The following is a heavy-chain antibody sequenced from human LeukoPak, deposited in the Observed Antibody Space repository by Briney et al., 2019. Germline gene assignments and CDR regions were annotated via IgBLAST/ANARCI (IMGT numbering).Heavy chain of an antibody. D-gene: IGHD2-15*01. Sequence: GGSLRLSCAASGFTVSSTYMSWVRQAPGKGLEWVSVIDSGGRTNYADSVKGRFTISRDNSKNMVYLQMNRLRAEDTALYYCAREVAFDYSDYWGQGTLVTVSS. CDR2: IDSGGRT. V-gene: IGHV3-66*01. CDR3: AREVAFDYSDY. CDR1: GFTVSSTY. J-gene: IGHJ4*02.